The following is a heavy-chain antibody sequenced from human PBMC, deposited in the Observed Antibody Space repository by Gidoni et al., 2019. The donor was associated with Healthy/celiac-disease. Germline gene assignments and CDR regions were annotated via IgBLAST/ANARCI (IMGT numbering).Heavy chain of an antibody. V-gene: IGHV4-39*01. J-gene: IGHJ4*02. CDR3: ARHHTDKKEWLRFGYFDY. CDR1: GGSISSSSYY. CDR2: ISYSGST. D-gene: IGHD5-12*01. Sequence: QLQLQESGPGLVKPSATLSLTCTVSGGSISSSSYYWGWIRQPPGKGLEWIGSISYSGSTYDNPSHKSRVTISVDTSKNQFSLKLSSVTAADTAVYYCARHHTDKKEWLRFGYFDYWGQGTLVTVSS.